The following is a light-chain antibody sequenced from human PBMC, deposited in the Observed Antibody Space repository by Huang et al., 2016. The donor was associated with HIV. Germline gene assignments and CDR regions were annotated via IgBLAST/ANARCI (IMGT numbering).Light chain of an antibody. CDR3: QQYNNWPWT. V-gene: IGKV3-15*01. CDR2: GAS. Sequence: EIVMTQSPATLSVSPGERATLSCRATQSVSFDLVWYQQRGGQAPRLLIYGASTRATGIPASFSGSGSGTEFTLTISSLQSEDFAVYYCQQYNNWPWTFGQGTKVEIE. CDR1: QSVSFD. J-gene: IGKJ1*01.